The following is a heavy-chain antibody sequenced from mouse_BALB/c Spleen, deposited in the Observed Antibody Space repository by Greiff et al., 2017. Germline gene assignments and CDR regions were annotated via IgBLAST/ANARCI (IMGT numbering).Heavy chain of an antibody. CDR1: GYTFTNYW. D-gene: IGHD2-14*01. CDR2: IYPGGGYT. CDR3: ARERYDGRYYAMDY. J-gene: IGHJ4*01. V-gene: IGHV1-63*02. Sequence: QVQLKESGAELVRPGTSVKISCKASGYTFTNYWLGWVKQRPGHGLEWIGDIYPGGGYTNYNEKFKGKATLTADTSSSTAYMQLSSLTSEDSAVYFCARERYDGRYYAMDYWGQGTSVTVSS.